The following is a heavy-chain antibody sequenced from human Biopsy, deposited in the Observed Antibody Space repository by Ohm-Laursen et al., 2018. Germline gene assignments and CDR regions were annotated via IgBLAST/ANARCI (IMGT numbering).Heavy chain of an antibody. V-gene: IGHV4-59*01. Sequence: SDTLSLTCPVSGDSISSYQWTWIRQPPGKGLEWIGYLYNTGGTNYNPSLKSRVTISVDTSKNQFSLKLRSVTAADTAVYYCAREAAIIDPRTRAFDYWGQGTLVTVSS. J-gene: IGHJ4*02. CDR1: GDSISSYQ. CDR3: AREAAIIDPRTRAFDY. CDR2: LYNTGGT. D-gene: IGHD6-25*01.